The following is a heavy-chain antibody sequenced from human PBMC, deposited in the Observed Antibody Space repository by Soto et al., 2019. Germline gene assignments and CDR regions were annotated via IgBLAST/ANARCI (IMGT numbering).Heavy chain of an antibody. CDR2: IKQDGSEK. CDR3: ARDSGGEDY. J-gene: IGHJ4*02. V-gene: IGHV3-7*03. D-gene: IGHD3-16*01. Sequence: XGSLSLSSAASGCTFGSYWMSWVRQAPGKGLEWVANIKQDGSEKYYVDSVKGRSTISRDNAKNALYLQMNSLRAEDTAVYYCARDSGGEDYWGQGTLVTVSS. CDR1: GCTFGSYW.